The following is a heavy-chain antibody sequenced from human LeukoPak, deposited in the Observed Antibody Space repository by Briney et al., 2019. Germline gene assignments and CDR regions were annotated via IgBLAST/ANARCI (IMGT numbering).Heavy chain of an antibody. CDR2: IKEDGSQK. D-gene: IGHD5-24*01. V-gene: IGHV3-7*01. CDR1: GFTLSSSW. Sequence: GGSLGLSCADSGFTLSSSWMTWVRQAPGKGLEWVANIKEDGSQKNYLDSVKGRFTISRDNAKKSLYLQMNSPRVEDTAVYYCARDRAYNRFDYWGQGTLVTVSS. J-gene: IGHJ4*02. CDR3: ARDRAYNRFDY.